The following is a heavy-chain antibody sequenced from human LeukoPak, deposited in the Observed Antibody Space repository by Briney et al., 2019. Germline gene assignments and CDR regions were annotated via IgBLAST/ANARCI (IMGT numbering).Heavy chain of an antibody. CDR2: INPSGGST. CDR1: GYTFTSYY. D-gene: IGHD6-19*01. Sequence: ASVKVSCKASGYTFTSYYMHWVRQAPGQGLEWMGIINPSGGSTSYAQKFQGRVTMTRDTSTSTVYMELSSLRPEDTAVYYCARVGYSSGWYVAFDIWGQGTMVTVSS. J-gene: IGHJ3*02. CDR3: ARVGYSSGWYVAFDI. V-gene: IGHV1-46*01.